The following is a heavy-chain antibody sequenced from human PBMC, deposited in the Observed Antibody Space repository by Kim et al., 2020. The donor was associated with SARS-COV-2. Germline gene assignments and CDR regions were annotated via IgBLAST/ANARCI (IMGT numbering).Heavy chain of an antibody. CDR1: GGSISSYY. V-gene: IGHV4-59*01. CDR2: IYYSGRT. CDR3: ARSGYYDTSGPQY. J-gene: IGHJ4*02. D-gene: IGHD3-22*01. Sequence: SETLSLTCTVSGGSISSYYWSWIRQPPGKGLEWIGYIYYSGRTNYNPSLKSRVTISVDTSKNQFSLKLSSVTAADTAVYYCARSGYYDTSGPQYWGQGTL.